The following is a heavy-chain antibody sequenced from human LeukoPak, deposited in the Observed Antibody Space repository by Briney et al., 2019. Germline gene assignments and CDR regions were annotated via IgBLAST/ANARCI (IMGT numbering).Heavy chain of an antibody. V-gene: IGHV1-69*13. CDR3: ARSSRGHFHYYYYGTDV. Sequence: GASVKVSCKASGGTFSSYAISWVRQAPGQGLEWMGGIIPIFGTANYAQNFQGRVTITADGSTSTAYMELSSLRSEDTAVYYCARSSRGHFHYYYYGTDVWGQGTTVTVSS. D-gene: IGHD6-25*01. J-gene: IGHJ6*02. CDR2: IIPIFGTA. CDR1: GGTFSSYA.